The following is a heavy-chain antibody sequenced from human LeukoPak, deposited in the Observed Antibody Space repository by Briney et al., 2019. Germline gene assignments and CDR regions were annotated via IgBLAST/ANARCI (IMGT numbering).Heavy chain of an antibody. Sequence: SETLSLNCTVSNTSVSSYYWSWIRQPPGKGLEWIGYIYYSGSTNYNPSLKSRVTISVDTSKNQFSLKLNSVTAADTAVYYCARTSYDSSGYYYYFDFWGQGMLVTVSS. CDR2: IYYSGST. CDR1: NTSVSSYY. V-gene: IGHV4-59*02. D-gene: IGHD3-22*01. CDR3: ARTSYDSSGYYYYFDF. J-gene: IGHJ4*02.